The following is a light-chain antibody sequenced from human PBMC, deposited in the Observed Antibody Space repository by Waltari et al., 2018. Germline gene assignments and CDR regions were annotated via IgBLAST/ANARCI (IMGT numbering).Light chain of an antibody. CDR2: GND. CDR1: TSNIGQNY. J-gene: IGLJ2*01. V-gene: IGLV1-51*02. Sequence: QSVLTQPPSVSAAPGQKVTLSCSGSTSNIGQNYVSWYQQFPGAAPKVLIYGNDKRATGIPDRFSGSKSGTSATLDITGLQTGDEADYYCGTWDNTLSAVFGGGTKVTVL. CDR3: GTWDNTLSAV.